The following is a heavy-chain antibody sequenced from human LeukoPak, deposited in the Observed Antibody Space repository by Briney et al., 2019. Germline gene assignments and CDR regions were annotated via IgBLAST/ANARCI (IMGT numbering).Heavy chain of an antibody. Sequence: PGGSLRLSCAASGFTFTNYAMSWVRQAPGKGLEGVSYISSSGSTIYYADSVKGRFTISRDNAKNSLYLQMNSLRAEDTAVYYCAREIRYCSGSKCYLFDYWGQGTLVTVSS. CDR3: AREIRYCSGSKCYLFDY. D-gene: IGHD2-15*01. J-gene: IGHJ4*02. V-gene: IGHV3-48*03. CDR1: GFTFTNYA. CDR2: ISSSGSTI.